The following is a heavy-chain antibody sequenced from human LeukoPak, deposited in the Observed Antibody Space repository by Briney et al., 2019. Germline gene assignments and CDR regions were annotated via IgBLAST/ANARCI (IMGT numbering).Heavy chain of an antibody. D-gene: IGHD3-10*01. Sequence: PGGSLRLSCAASGFTFSSYSMNWVRQAPGKGLEWVSSISSSSSYIYYADSVKGRFTISRDNAKNSLYLQMNSLRAEDTAVYYCARDSFDLYYYGSGSLDYWGQGTLVTVSS. CDR3: ARDSFDLYYYGSGSLDY. CDR1: GFTFSSYS. V-gene: IGHV3-21*01. CDR2: ISSSSSYI. J-gene: IGHJ4*02.